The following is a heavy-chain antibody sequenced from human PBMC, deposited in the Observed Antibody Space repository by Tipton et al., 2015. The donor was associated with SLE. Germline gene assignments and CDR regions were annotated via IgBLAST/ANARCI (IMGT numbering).Heavy chain of an antibody. CDR1: GGSINSNY. CDR3: ARSLPEYQYRVEYFQH. J-gene: IGHJ1*01. D-gene: IGHD2-2*01. Sequence: TLSLTCTVSGGSINSNYWTWIRQPPGRGLEWIGYIYYSGANTNYNPSLRSRVAISVDTSKNQFSLKLSSVTAADTAVYYCARSLPEYQYRVEYFQHWGQGTLVTVSS. CDR2: IYYSGANT. V-gene: IGHV4-59*01.